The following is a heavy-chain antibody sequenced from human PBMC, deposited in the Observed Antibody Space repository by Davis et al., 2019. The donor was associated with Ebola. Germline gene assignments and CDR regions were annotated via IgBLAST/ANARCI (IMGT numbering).Heavy chain of an antibody. V-gene: IGHV3-11*04. Sequence: GESLKISCAASGFTVSSNYMSWVRQAPGKGLEWVSYISSSGSTIYYADSVKGRFTISRDNAKNSLYLQMNSLRAEDTAVYYCARDRYDFWSGLYYYYYGMDVWGQGTTVTVSS. CDR3: ARDRYDFWSGLYYYYYGMDV. CDR1: GFTVSSNY. D-gene: IGHD3-3*01. CDR2: ISSSGSTI. J-gene: IGHJ6*02.